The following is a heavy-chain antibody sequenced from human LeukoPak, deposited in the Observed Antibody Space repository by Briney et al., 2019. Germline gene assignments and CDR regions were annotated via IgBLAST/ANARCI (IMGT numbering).Heavy chain of an antibody. CDR1: GYTLSTYY. CDR3: ARARYGGDQIDY. J-gene: IGHJ4*02. Sequence: GASVKVSCKASGYTLSTYYMHWVRQAPGQGLECLGTIRPDSGATMYARKFEGRVTMTRDVSTSTVYMELNSLGSEDTAVYYCARARYGGDQIDYWGQGTLLVVSS. CDR2: IRPDSGAT. V-gene: IGHV1-46*01. D-gene: IGHD2-21*02.